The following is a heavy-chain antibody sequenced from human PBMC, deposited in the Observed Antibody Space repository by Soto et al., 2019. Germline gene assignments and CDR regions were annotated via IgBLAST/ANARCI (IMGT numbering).Heavy chain of an antibody. J-gene: IGHJ4*02. V-gene: IGHV4-4*02. CDR1: GGSISSSNW. D-gene: IGHD6-19*01. CDR3: ASRSSGWTSFDY. CDR2: IYHSGST. Sequence: SETLSLTCAVSGGSISSSNWWSWVRQPPGKGLEWIGEIYHSGSTNYNPSLKSRVTISVDKSKNQFSLKPSSVTAADTAVYYCASRSSGWTSFDYWGQGTLVTVSS.